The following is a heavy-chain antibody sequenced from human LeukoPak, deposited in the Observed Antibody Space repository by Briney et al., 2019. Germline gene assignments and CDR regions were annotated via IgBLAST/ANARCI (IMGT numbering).Heavy chain of an antibody. V-gene: IGHV3-21*01. J-gene: IGHJ4*02. CDR1: GFTFSSYS. CDR2: ISSSSSYI. Sequence: GGSLRLSCAASGFTFSSYSMNWVRQAPGKGLEWVSSISSSSSYIYYADSVKGRFTISRDNAKNSLYLQMNNLRAEDTAVYYCAKDPRDHSYGWSWRYFDYWGQGTLVTVSS. CDR3: AKDPRDHSYGWSWRYFDY. D-gene: IGHD5-18*01.